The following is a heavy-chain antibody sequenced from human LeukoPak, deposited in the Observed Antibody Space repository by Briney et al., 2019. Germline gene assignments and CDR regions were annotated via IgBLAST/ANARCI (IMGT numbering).Heavy chain of an antibody. CDR2: ITWNSDNI. J-gene: IGHJ4*02. CDR3: ARVTPWLVRLYRYFDY. CDR1: GFTFDDYA. D-gene: IGHD6-19*01. V-gene: IGHV3-9*01. Sequence: GRSLRLSCAASGFTFDDYAMHWVRQAPGKGLEWVSGITWNSDNIEYADSVKGRFTISRDNAKNSLYLQMNSLRAEDTAVYYCARVTPWLVRLYRYFDYWGQGTLVTVSS.